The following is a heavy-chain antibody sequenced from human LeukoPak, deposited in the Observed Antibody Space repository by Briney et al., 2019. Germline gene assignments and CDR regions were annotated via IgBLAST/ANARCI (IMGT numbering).Heavy chain of an antibody. CDR1: GFTFSSYG. J-gene: IGHJ4*02. Sequence: GGSLRLSCAASGFTFSSYGMHWVRQAPGKGLEWVAVISYDGSNKYYADSVKGRFTISRDNSKNTLYLQMNSLRAEDTAVYYCAKELYSGSYIDYWGQGTLVTVSS. CDR2: ISYDGSNK. V-gene: IGHV3-30*18. D-gene: IGHD1-26*01. CDR3: AKELYSGSYIDY.